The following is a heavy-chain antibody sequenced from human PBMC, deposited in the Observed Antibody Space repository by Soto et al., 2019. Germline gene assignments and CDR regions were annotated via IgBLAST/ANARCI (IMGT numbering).Heavy chain of an antibody. CDR1: GFTFSSYA. CDR3: AREGNDEGRGWLQFAYYYYYGMDV. V-gene: IGHV3-30-3*01. Sequence: GGSLRLSCAASGFTFSSYAMHWVRQAPGKGLEWVAVISYDGSNKYYADSVKGRFTISRDNSKNTLYLQMNSLRAEDTAVYYCAREGNDEGRGWLQFAYYYYYGMDVWGQGTTVTVSS. J-gene: IGHJ6*02. CDR2: ISYDGSNK. D-gene: IGHD5-12*01.